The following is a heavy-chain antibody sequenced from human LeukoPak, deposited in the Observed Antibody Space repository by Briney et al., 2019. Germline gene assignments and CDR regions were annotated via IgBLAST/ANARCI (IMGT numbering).Heavy chain of an antibody. V-gene: IGHV1-2*02. CDR1: GYTFTGYY. Sequence: SVNVSCKASGYTFTGYYMHWVRQAPGPGLEWMGWINPNSGGTNYAQKFQGRVTMTRDTSISTAYMELSRLRSDDTAVYYCARGGHSSSARLDYWGQGTLVTVS. CDR3: ARGGHSSSARLDY. CDR2: INPNSGGT. D-gene: IGHD2-2*01. J-gene: IGHJ4*02.